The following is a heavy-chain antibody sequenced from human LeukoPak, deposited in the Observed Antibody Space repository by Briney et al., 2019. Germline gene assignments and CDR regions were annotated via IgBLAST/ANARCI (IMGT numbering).Heavy chain of an antibody. Sequence: KPGGSLRLSCAASGFTLDDYAMHWVRQAPGKGLEWVSSISSSSSYIYYADSVKGRFTISRDNSKNTLYLQMNSLRAEDTAVYYCAKDRDTAMEIDYWGQGTLVTVSS. CDR2: ISSSSSYI. J-gene: IGHJ4*02. CDR3: AKDRDTAMEIDY. D-gene: IGHD5-18*01. CDR1: GFTLDDYA. V-gene: IGHV3-21*01.